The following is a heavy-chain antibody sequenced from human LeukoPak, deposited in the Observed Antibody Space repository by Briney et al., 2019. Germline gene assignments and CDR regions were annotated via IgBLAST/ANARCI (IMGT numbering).Heavy chain of an antibody. CDR2: IRYSGSR. CDR1: GGSISDYY. D-gene: IGHD2-21*01. CDR3: ARHVAHDMDYFDY. J-gene: IGHJ4*02. V-gene: IGHV4-59*08. Sequence: SETLSLTCTVSGGSISDYYWTWIRQSPVKRPEWLAYIRYSGSRNYNPSLKSRLSLSVDTSKNHFSLTLTSVTAADTAVYYCARHVAHDMDYFDYWGPGTLVTVSP.